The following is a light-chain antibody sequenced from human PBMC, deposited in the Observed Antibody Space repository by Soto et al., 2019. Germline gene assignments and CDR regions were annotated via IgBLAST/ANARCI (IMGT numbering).Light chain of an antibody. Sequence: QSVLTQPPSGSGSPGQSVTISCTGTSSDIGGYDYVSWFQHHPGRAPKLMIYELTKRPSGVPDRFSGSRSGNTASLTVSGLQAEDEADYYCSSYAGSNNVIFGGGTQLTVL. J-gene: IGLJ2*01. CDR3: SSYAGSNNVI. CDR2: ELT. CDR1: SSDIGGYDY. V-gene: IGLV2-8*01.